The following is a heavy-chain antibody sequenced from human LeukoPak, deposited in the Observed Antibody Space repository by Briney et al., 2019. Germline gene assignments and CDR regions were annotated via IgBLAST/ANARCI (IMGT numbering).Heavy chain of an antibody. CDR3: ARVDDILTGDAFDI. D-gene: IGHD3-9*01. CDR2: INHSGST. V-gene: IGHV4-34*01. CDR1: GVSFSGYY. Sequence: SETLSLTCAVYGVSFSGYYWSWIRQPPGKGLEWIGEINHSGSTNYNPSLKSRVTISVDTSKNQFSLKLSSVTAADTAVYYCARVDDILTGDAFDIWGQGTMVTVSS. J-gene: IGHJ3*02.